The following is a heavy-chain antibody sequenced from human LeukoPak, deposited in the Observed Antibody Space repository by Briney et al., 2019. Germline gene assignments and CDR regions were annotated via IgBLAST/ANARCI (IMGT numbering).Heavy chain of an antibody. J-gene: IGHJ6*03. CDR2: ISGSGGST. V-gene: IGHV3-23*01. Sequence: GGSLRLSCVASGFSFSNHGMNWVRQAPGKGLEWVAAISGSGGSTYYADSVKGRFTISRDNSKNTLYLQMNSLRAEDTAVYYWAKDSYYYYYMDVWGKGTTVTVSS. CDR1: GFSFSNHG. CDR3: AKDSYYYYYMDV.